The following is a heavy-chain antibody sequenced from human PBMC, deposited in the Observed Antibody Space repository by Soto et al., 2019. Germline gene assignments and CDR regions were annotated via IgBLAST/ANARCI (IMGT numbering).Heavy chain of an antibody. J-gene: IGHJ6*02. CDR2: ISAYNGNT. D-gene: IGHD6-13*01. Sequence: ASVKVSCKASGYTFTSYGISWVRQAPGQGLEWMGWISAYNGNTNYAQKLQGRVTMTTDTSTSTAYMELGSLRSDDTAVYYCARAQKLRRSSSWWSGYYYGMDVWGQGTTVTVSS. CDR1: GYTFTSYG. CDR3: ARAQKLRRSSSWWSGYYYGMDV. V-gene: IGHV1-18*01.